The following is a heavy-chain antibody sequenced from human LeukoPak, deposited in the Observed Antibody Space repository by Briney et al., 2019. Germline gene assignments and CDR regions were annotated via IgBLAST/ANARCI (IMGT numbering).Heavy chain of an antibody. CDR3: ARDSPGYSSGWYHFDY. D-gene: IGHD6-19*01. Sequence: SETLSLTCTVSGGSISGYYWSWIRQPAGKGLEWLGRIYTSGSTNYNPSLKSRVTMSVDTSKNQFYLKMSSVTAADTAVYYCARDSPGYSSGWYHFDYWGQGTLVTVSS. CDR2: IYTSGST. V-gene: IGHV4-4*07. CDR1: GGSISGYY. J-gene: IGHJ4*02.